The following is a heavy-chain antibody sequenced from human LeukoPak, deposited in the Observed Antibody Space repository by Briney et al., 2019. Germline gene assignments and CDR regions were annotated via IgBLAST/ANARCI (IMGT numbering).Heavy chain of an antibody. Sequence: GGSLRLSCAASGFTFSNHYMDWVRQAPGKGLEWVGRIKSKTDGGTTDYAAPVKGRFTISRDDSKNTLYLQMNSLKTEDTAVYYCTTDPVEFLEWLSYYYYYGMDVWGQGTTVTVSS. CDR2: IKSKTDGGTT. V-gene: IGHV3-15*01. CDR1: GFTFSNHY. J-gene: IGHJ6*02. CDR3: TTDPVEFLEWLSYYYYYGMDV. D-gene: IGHD3-3*01.